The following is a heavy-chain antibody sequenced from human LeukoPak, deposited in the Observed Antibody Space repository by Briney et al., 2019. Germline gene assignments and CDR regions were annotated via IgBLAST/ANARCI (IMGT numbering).Heavy chain of an antibody. CDR2: ISGSGGNT. Sequence: PGGSLRLSCAASGFTFSSYGMSWVRQAPGKGLEWVSAISGSGGNTYYADSVKGRFTISRDNSKNTLYLQMNSLRAEDTAVYYCAKRCSSAWYFFDYWGQGTLVTVSS. V-gene: IGHV3-23*01. J-gene: IGHJ4*02. CDR3: AKRCSSAWYFFDY. D-gene: IGHD6-19*01. CDR1: GFTFSSYG.